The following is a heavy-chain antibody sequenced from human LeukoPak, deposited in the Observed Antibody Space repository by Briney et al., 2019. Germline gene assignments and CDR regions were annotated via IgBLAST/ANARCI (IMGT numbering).Heavy chain of an antibody. CDR2: ISYDGSNK. J-gene: IGHJ4*02. D-gene: IGHD6-19*01. CDR3: AKPGTVSSGWYDY. V-gene: IGHV3-30*18. Sequence: GGSLRLSCAASGFTFSTYGMHWVRQAPGKGLEWVAAISYDGSNKYYVDSVKGRLTISRDNSKNTLYLQMNSLRAEDTAVYYCAKPGTVSSGWYDYWGQGTLVIVSS. CDR1: GFTFSTYG.